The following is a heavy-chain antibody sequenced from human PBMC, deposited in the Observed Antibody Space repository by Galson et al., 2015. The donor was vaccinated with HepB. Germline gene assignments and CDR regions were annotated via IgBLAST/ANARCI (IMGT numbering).Heavy chain of an antibody. V-gene: IGHV3-7*03. CDR1: GLTFSSYW. CDR2: IKEDGSEK. J-gene: IGHJ3*02. Sequence: SLRLSCAGSGLTFSSYWMNWVRQAPGKGLEWVANIKEDGSEKYYVDFVKGRFTISRDNAKNSLYLQMNTLRVEDTAVYYCASGFGFDMWGQGTMVTVSS. D-gene: IGHD3-16*01. CDR3: ASGFGFDM.